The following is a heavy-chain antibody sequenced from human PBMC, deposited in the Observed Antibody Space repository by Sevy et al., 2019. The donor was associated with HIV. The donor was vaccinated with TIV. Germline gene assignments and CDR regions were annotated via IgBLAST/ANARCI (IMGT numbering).Heavy chain of an antibody. D-gene: IGHD3-16*01. CDR1: GFTFSSSW. Sequence: GGSLRLSCVASGFTFSSSWMTWVRQAPGKGPEYVANINQDGSRKDQLESVKGRFTISRDNARNSLYLQMNGLRVEDTAMYYCARDPAYGAYDIWGQGAMVTVSS. CDR3: ARDPAYGAYDI. CDR2: INQDGSRK. V-gene: IGHV3-7*01. J-gene: IGHJ3*02.